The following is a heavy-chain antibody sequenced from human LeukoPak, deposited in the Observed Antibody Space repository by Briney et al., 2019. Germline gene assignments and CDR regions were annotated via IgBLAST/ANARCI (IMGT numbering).Heavy chain of an antibody. D-gene: IGHD1-26*01. CDR2: IGRIATNI. V-gene: IGHV3-48*03. CDR1: GFTFSDYE. Sequence: PGGSLTLSCEASGFTFSDYEMNWVRQAPGKGLEWVSYIGRIATNIYYRDSVKGRFTISRDNARNSLYLQMTGLRVEDTGVYYCATVIVGATDWGRGTPVTVSS. J-gene: IGHJ4*02. CDR3: ATVIVGATD.